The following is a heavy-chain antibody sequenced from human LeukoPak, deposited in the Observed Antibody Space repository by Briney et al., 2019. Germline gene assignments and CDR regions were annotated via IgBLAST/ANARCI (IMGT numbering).Heavy chain of an antibody. D-gene: IGHD4-17*01. Sequence: SGPTLVKPTQTLTLTCTFSEFSLSTSGVGVGWIRQSPGKALEWLALIYWDDVKRYSPSLKSRLTITKDASKNQVVLTMTNMDPVDTATYYCAHRGTTVTTFGFDYWGQGTLVTVSS. CDR3: AHRGTTVTTFGFDY. J-gene: IGHJ4*02. CDR1: EFSLSTSGVG. CDR2: IYWDDVK. V-gene: IGHV2-5*02.